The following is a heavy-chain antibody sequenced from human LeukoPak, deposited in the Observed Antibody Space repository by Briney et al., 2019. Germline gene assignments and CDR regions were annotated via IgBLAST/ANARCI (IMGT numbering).Heavy chain of an antibody. CDR3: ARDPAVVAAAGDAFDI. CDR1: GFTFSSYS. CDR2: ISSSSSYI. D-gene: IGHD2-15*01. V-gene: IGHV3-21*01. Sequence: PGGSLRLSCAASGFTFSSYSMNWVRQAPGKGLEWVSSISSSSSYIYYADSVKGRFTISRDNAKNSLYLQMNSLRAEDTAVYYCARDPAVVAAAGDAFDIWGQGTMVTVSS. J-gene: IGHJ3*02.